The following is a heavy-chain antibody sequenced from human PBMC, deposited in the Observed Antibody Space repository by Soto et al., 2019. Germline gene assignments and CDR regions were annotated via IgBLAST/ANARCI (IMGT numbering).Heavy chain of an antibody. CDR3: ARDQTTGDWFDA. CDR1: GFDFSNYW. D-gene: IGHD4-17*01. V-gene: IGHV3-74*03. J-gene: IGHJ5*02. Sequence: GGSPRLSCGACGFDFSNYWMHWVRQAPGKGLVWVSRINGDGSDIKYADSVKGRFTISRDNAKNTVYLQMNSLRADDTAVYYSARDQTTGDWFDAWGQGALVTVSS. CDR2: INGDGSDI.